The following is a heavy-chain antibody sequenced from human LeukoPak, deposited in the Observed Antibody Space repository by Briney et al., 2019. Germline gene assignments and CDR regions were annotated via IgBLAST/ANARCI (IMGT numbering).Heavy chain of an antibody. CDR3: AVPPLHITIFGPLDY. J-gene: IGHJ4*02. D-gene: IGHD3-3*01. Sequence: ASVKVSCKASGYTFTSYYMHWVRQAPGQGLEWMGIINPSGGSTSYAQKFQGRVTMTRDTSISTAYMELSRLRSDDTAVYYCAVPPLHITIFGPLDYWGQGTLVTVSS. CDR2: INPSGGST. CDR1: GYTFTSYY. V-gene: IGHV1-46*01.